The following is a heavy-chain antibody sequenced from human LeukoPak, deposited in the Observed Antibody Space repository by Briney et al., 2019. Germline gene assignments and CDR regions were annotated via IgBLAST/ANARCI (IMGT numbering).Heavy chain of an antibody. Sequence: SETLSLTCTVSGGSISSHYWGWFRKPPGKGLDGLGYIYCIGATNYNPSLKSRVTISVDTSKNQFSLKLSSVTAADTAVYYCARAQIGDCSSTSCYTADYFDYWGQGTLVTVSS. V-gene: IGHV4-59*11. CDR3: ARAQIGDCSSTSCYTADYFDY. CDR1: GGSISSHY. D-gene: IGHD2-2*02. J-gene: IGHJ4*02. CDR2: IYCIGAT.